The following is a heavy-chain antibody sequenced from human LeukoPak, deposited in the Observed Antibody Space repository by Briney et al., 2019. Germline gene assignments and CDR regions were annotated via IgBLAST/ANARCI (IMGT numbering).Heavy chain of an antibody. J-gene: IGHJ4*02. CDR3: ARGRRAGLLRFLEWLSYYFDY. V-gene: IGHV4-34*01. D-gene: IGHD3-3*01. Sequence: PSETLSLTCAVYGGSFSGYYWSWIRQPPGKGLEWIGEINHSGSTNYNPSLKSRVTISVDTSKNPFSLKLSSVTAADTAVYYCARGRRAGLLRFLEWLSYYFDYWGQGTLVTVSS. CDR2: INHSGST. CDR1: GGSFSGYY.